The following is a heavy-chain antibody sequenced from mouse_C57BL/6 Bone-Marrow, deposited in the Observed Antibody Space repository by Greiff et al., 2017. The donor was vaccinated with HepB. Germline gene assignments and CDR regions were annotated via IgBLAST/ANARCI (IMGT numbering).Heavy chain of an antibody. Sequence: VQLQQSGPELVKPGASVKISCKASGYTFTDYYMNWVKQSHGKSLEWIGDINPNNGGTSYNQKFKGKATLTVDKSSSTAYMELRSLTSEDSAVYYCAPYYGKPYWGQGTTLTVSS. D-gene: IGHD2-10*01. J-gene: IGHJ2*01. CDR1: GYTFTDYY. CDR3: APYYGKPY. CDR2: INPNNGGT. V-gene: IGHV1-26*01.